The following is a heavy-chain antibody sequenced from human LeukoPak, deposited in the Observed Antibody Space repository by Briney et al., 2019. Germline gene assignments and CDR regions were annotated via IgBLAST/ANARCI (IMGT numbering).Heavy chain of an antibody. CDR1: GDSISIYY. Sequence: SETLSLTCTVSGDSISIYYWSWIRQPPGKGLEWIGYIYNSGNTNYNPSLKSRVTISVDTSKNQFSLKLSSVTAADTAVYYCARGLEVGASYWGQGTLVTVSS. V-gene: IGHV4-59*12. CDR2: IYNSGNT. D-gene: IGHD1-26*01. J-gene: IGHJ4*02. CDR3: ARGLEVGASY.